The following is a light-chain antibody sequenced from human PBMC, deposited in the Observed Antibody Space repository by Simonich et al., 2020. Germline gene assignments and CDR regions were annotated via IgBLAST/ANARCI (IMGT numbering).Light chain of an antibody. Sequence: SYELTQPPSVSVSPGQTARLTCSGDALPKQYAYWYQQKPGQAPVLVIYKDSGRPSGIPERFSGSSSGTTVTLTISGVQAEDEADYYCQSADSSGTYEVFGGGTKLTVL. CDR3: QSADSSGTYEV. J-gene: IGLJ3*02. V-gene: IGLV3-25*03. CDR1: ALPKQY. CDR2: KDS.